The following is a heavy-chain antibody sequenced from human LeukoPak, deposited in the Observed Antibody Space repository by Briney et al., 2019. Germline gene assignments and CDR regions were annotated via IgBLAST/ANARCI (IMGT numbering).Heavy chain of an antibody. CDR3: ARHYDSLTGYSMFDH. CDR2: TNSDGSST. CDR1: GFTFSSYW. J-gene: IGHJ4*02. Sequence: GGSLRLSCAASGFTFSSYWMHWVRQAPGKGLVWVSRTNSDGSSTSYADSVEGRFTISRDNAKNTLYLQMNSLRAEDTAVYYCARHYDSLTGYSMFDHWGQGTLVTVSS. D-gene: IGHD3-9*01. V-gene: IGHV3-74*01.